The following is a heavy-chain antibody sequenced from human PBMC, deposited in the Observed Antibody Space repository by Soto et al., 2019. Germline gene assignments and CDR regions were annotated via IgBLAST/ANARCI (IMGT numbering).Heavy chain of an antibody. CDR1: GGSISNYY. Sequence: QVQLQESGPGLVKPLETLSLTCAVSGGSISNYYWSWIRQTPGKRLEWIGYFYYSGTTKYNPSLKSRVTISEDPSKNQFSLELTSVPAADPAVYYCARQPPGGDDSFDVWGQGTMVTVSS. CDR3: ARQPPGGDDSFDV. V-gene: IGHV4-59*08. D-gene: IGHD3-16*01. CDR2: FYYSGTT. J-gene: IGHJ3*01.